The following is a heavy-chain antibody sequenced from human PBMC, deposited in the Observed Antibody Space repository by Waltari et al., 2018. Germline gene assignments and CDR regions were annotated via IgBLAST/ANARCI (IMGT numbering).Heavy chain of an antibody. CDR3: ARAAAAGRGRFDP. CDR2: INPNSGGT. V-gene: IGHV1-2*06. Sequence: QVQLVQSGAEVKKPGASVKVSCKASGYPFTGYYMHWVRQAPGQGLEWMGRINPNSGGTNYAQKFQGRVTMTRDTSISTAYMELSRLRSDDTAVYYCARAAAAGRGRFDPWGQGTLVTVSS. D-gene: IGHD6-13*01. J-gene: IGHJ5*02. CDR1: GYPFTGYY.